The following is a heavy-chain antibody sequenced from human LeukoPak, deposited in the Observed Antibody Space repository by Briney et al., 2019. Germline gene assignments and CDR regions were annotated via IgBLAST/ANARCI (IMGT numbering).Heavy chain of an antibody. CDR2: ISWNSGSI. D-gene: IGHD5-12*01. Sequence: GGSLRLSCAASGFTFDDYAMHWVRQAPGKGLEWVSGISWNSGSIGYADSVKGRFTISRDNAKNSLYLQMNSLRAEDTALYYCAKDSDIVPTNWFDPWGQGTLVTVSS. CDR3: AKDSDIVPTNWFDP. CDR1: GFTFDDYA. J-gene: IGHJ5*02. V-gene: IGHV3-9*01.